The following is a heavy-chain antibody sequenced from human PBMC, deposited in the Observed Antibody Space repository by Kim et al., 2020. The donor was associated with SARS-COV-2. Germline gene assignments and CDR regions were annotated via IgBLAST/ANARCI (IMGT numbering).Heavy chain of an antibody. J-gene: IGHJ4*02. CDR2: ISIGGTHT. Sequence: GGSLRLSCTASGFTFSHYYMSWIRQTPGKGLEWVSYISIGGTHTNYADSVKGRFTISRDDAKDSLFLQMNSLTAEDTAVYYCARDSPPGWSDYWGQGTLV. CDR3: ARDSPPGWSDY. CDR1: GFTFSHYY. D-gene: IGHD3-3*01. V-gene: IGHV3-11*05.